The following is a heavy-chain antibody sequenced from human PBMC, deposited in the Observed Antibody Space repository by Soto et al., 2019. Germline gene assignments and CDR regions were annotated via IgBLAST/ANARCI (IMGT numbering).Heavy chain of an antibody. CDR2: IKDSGNI. CDR1: GGSFSGYQ. V-gene: IGHV4-34*01. CDR3: ARGLILWFGELSRRGGYYYYMDV. J-gene: IGHJ6*03. D-gene: IGHD3-10*01. Sequence: QVQLQQWGAGLLKPSETLSLTCAVYGGSFSGYQWTWIRQTPGKGLEWIGEIKDSGNINYNPSLKSRVTILVDTAKKQISLTLSSVTAADTAVYYCARGLILWFGELSRRGGYYYYMDVWCKGTTVTVSS.